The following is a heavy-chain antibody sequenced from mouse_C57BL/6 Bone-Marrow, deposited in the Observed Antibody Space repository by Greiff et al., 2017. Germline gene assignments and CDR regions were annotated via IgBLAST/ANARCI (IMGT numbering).Heavy chain of an antibody. CDR2: IDPEDGDT. CDR3: TRGFLAWCSY. J-gene: IGHJ3*01. CDR1: GFNIKDYN. Sequence: EVQLQQSGAELVRPGASVKLSCTASGFNIKDYNMHWVKQRPEQGLEWIGRIDPEDGDTEYDPKFQGKATMTADTSSNTAYMQLSSLTSEDTAVYYCTRGFLAWCSYWGQGTLVTVSA. V-gene: IGHV14-1*01.